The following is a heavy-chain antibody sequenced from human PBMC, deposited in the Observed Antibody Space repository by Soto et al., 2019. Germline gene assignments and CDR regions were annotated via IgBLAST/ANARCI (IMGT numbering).Heavy chain of an antibody. Sequence: SVKVSCKASGYSFTNNDVSWVRQATGQGLEWMGWMNPGSGDTGYAQKFQGRVTMTRDISIATAYMELSSLRSDDTAIYYCARMATFGSLNWFDPWGQGTLVTVSS. CDR1: GYSFTNND. CDR2: MNPGSGDT. J-gene: IGHJ5*02. V-gene: IGHV1-8*01. D-gene: IGHD3-16*01. CDR3: ARMATFGSLNWFDP.